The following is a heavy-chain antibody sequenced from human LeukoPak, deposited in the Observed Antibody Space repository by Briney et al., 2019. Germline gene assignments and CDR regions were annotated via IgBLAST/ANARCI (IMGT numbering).Heavy chain of an antibody. V-gene: IGHV4-4*07. D-gene: IGHD3-16*02. Sequence: PSETRSLTCNFSTDSMTYIFWSWIRQPAGKGLEWIGRIYYSGSTYYNPSLKSRVTISVDTSKNQFSLKLSSVTAADTAVYYCAREAVRGSYRTPFDYWGQGTLVTVSS. CDR2: IYYSGST. CDR1: TDSMTYIF. J-gene: IGHJ4*02. CDR3: AREAVRGSYRTPFDY.